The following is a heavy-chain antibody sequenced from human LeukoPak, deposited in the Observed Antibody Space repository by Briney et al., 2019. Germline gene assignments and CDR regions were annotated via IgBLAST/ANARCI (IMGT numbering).Heavy chain of an antibody. CDR1: GGSISTSRSY. Sequence: SETLSLTCTVSGGSISTSRSYWGWIRQPPGKGLEWIGTIDYSGDTYYNPSLRSRVTISVDTSKSQFSLKLSSVTAADTAVYYCAKHQETWIQLWLGWFDYWGQGTLVAVSS. CDR2: IDYSGDT. CDR3: AKHQETWIQLWLGWFDY. D-gene: IGHD5-18*01. V-gene: IGHV4-39*01. J-gene: IGHJ4*02.